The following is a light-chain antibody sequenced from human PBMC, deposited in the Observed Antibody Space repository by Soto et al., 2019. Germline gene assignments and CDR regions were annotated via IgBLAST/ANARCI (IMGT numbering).Light chain of an antibody. V-gene: IGKV3-20*01. CDR1: QSVSSNY. CDR2: RAS. J-gene: IGKJ4*01. CDR3: QQYGGSPRVT. Sequence: EIVLTQSPGTLSLSPGERVTLSCRASQSVSSNYLAWYQQKPGQAPRLLIYRASSRATGIPDRFSGSGSGTDFTLTINRLEPEDFAVYYCQQYGGSPRVTFGGGTKVEIK.